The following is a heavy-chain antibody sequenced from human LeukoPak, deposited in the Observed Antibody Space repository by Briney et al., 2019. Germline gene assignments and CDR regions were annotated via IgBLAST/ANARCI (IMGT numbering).Heavy chain of an antibody. J-gene: IGHJ4*02. CDR1: GYTFTSYA. CDR2: INTNTGNP. Sequence: GASVKVSCKASGYTFTSYAMNWVRQAPGQGLEWMGWINTNTGNPTYAQGFTGRFVFSLDTSVSTAYLQISSLKAEDTAVYYCAIRYFDWSTTKTPPPYYFDYWGQGTLVIVSS. CDR3: AIRYFDWSTTKTPPPYYFDY. D-gene: IGHD3-9*01. V-gene: IGHV7-4-1*02.